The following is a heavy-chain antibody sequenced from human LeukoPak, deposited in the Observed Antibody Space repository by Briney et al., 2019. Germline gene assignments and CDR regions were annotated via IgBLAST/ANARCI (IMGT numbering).Heavy chain of an antibody. D-gene: IGHD2-2*01. V-gene: IGHV3-7*03. CDR2: IKEDGGEK. Sequence: PGGSLRLSCGATGFTFSDSWMSWVRQAPGKGLEWVANIKEDGGEKYYVNSVKGRFTISRDNFKNSLYLQMNSLRAEDTAVYYCAKGGGYCSTSQCYGIHEFDRWGQGTLVTVSS. J-gene: IGHJ4*02. CDR3: AKGGGYCSTSQCYGIHEFDR. CDR1: GFTFSDSW.